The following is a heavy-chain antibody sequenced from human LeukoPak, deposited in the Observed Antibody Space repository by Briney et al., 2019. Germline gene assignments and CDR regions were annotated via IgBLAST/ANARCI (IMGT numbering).Heavy chain of an antibody. CDR1: GGSFSSYY. CDR2: IYYSGST. Sequence: PSETLSLTCAVYGGSFSSYYRSWIRQPPGKGLEWIGYIYYSGSTNYNPSLKSRVTISVDTSKNQFSLKLSSVTAADTAVYYCARHRESGYYGDDAFDIWGQGTMVTVSS. D-gene: IGHD3-22*01. CDR3: ARHRESGYYGDDAFDI. V-gene: IGHV4-59*08. J-gene: IGHJ3*02.